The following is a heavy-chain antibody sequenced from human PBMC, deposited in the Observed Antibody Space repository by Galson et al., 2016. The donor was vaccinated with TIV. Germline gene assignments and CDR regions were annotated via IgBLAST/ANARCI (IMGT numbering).Heavy chain of an antibody. CDR3: ARDKFRDSTSGSLFDY. J-gene: IGHJ4*02. CDR1: GGIFSSFV. CDR2: FTPVFGIT. D-gene: IGHD6-6*01. V-gene: IGHV1-69*04. Sequence: SVKVSCKASGGIFSSFVISWVRQAPGQGLEWMGRFTPVFGITNYAQKFQDRVSITADKSTSTVYMELSSLTSQDTAIYYCARDKFRDSTSGSLFDYWGQGAPVTVSS.